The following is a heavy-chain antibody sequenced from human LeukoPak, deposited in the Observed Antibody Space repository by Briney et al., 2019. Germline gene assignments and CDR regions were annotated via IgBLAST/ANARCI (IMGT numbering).Heavy chain of an antibody. V-gene: IGHV4-4*09. CDR1: GGSISSYY. Sequence: SETLSLTCTVSGGSISSYYWSWIRQPPGKGLEWIGYIYTSGSTNYNPSLKSRVTISVDTSKNQFSLKLSSVTAADTAVYYCARLLNGFDPWGQGTLVTVSS. J-gene: IGHJ5*02. CDR3: ARLLNGFDP. D-gene: IGHD1-26*01. CDR2: IYTSGST.